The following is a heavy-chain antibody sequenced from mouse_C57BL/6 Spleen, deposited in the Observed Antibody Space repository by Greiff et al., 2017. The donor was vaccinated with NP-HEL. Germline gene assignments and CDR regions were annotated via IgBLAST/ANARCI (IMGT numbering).Heavy chain of an antibody. J-gene: IGHJ1*03. D-gene: IGHD2-1*01. CDR3: ARGGNYPSYWYFDV. CDR2: IDPSDSET. V-gene: IGHV1-52*01. CDR1: GYTFTSYW. Sequence: QVQLQQSGAELVRPGSSVKLSCKASGYTFTSYWMHWVKQRPIQGLEWIGNIDPSDSETHYNQKFKDKATLTVDKSSSTAYMQLSSLTSEDSAVYYCARGGNYPSYWYFDVWGTGTTVTVSS.